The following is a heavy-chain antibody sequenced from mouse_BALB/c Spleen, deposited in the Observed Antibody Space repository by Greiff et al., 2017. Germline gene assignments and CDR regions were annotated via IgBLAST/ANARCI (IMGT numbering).Heavy chain of an antibody. CDR1: GYTFTSYW. V-gene: IGHV1-7*01. CDR3: ARAHYYGSSFYYAMDY. Sequence: VKLQQSGAELAKPGASVKMSCKASGYTFTSYWMHWVKQRPGQGLEWIGYINPSTGYTEYNQKFKDKATLTADKSSSTAYMQLSSLTSEDSAVYYCARAHYYGSSFYYAMDYWGQGTSVTVSS. D-gene: IGHD1-1*01. CDR2: INPSTGYT. J-gene: IGHJ4*01.